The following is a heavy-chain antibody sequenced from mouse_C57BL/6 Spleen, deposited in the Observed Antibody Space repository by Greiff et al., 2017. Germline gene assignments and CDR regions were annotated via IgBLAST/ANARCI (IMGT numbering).Heavy chain of an antibody. Sequence: QVQLQQSGAELARPGASVKLSCKASGYTFTSYGISWVKQRTGQGLEWIGEIYPRRGNTYYNEKFKGKATLTADKSSSTAYMELRSLTSEDSAVYFCARSPLTGPDAMDCWGQGTSVTVSS. V-gene: IGHV1-81*01. D-gene: IGHD4-1*01. CDR3: ARSPLTGPDAMDC. CDR2: IYPRRGNT. J-gene: IGHJ4*01. CDR1: GYTFTSYG.